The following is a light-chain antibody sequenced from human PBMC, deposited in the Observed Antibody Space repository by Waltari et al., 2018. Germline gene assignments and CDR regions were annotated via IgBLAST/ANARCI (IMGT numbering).Light chain of an antibody. Sequence: QSALTQPASVSGSPGQSITISCTGTSSDVGSSTYVSWYQQHPGKAPKVMIYEVSNRPSGVSNRFSGSKSGNTAPLTISGLQAEDEADYYCSSYTSSSTIYVFGTGTKVTVL. V-gene: IGLV2-14*01. J-gene: IGLJ1*01. CDR3: SSYTSSSTIYV. CDR1: SSDVGSSTY. CDR2: EVS.